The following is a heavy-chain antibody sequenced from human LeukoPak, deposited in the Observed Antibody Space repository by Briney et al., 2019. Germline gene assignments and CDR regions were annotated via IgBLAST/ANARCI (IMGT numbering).Heavy chain of an antibody. D-gene: IGHD1-26*01. CDR1: GFTFDDYA. CDR3: AKAPYYVGATPYYFDY. Sequence: PGGSLRLSCAASGFTFDDYAMHWVRQAPGKGLEWVSGISWNSGSIGYADSVKGRFTISRDNAKNSLYLQRNSLRAEDTALYYCAKAPYYVGATPYYFDYWGQGTLVTVSS. V-gene: IGHV3-9*01. CDR2: ISWNSGSI. J-gene: IGHJ4*02.